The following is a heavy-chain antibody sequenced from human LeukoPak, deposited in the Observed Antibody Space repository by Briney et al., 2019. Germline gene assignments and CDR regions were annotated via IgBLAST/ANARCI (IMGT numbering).Heavy chain of an antibody. D-gene: IGHD3-22*01. V-gene: IGHV4-39*01. J-gene: IGHJ4*02. CDR2: IYYSGST. Sequence: SETLSLTCTVSGGSISSRGNYWGWIRQPPGKGLEWIGSIYYSGSTYYNPSLKSRVTISVDTSKNQFSLKLSSVTAADTAVYYCATRGDSAYYYDSSGYYPFDYWGQGTLVTVSS. CDR1: GGSISSRGNY. CDR3: ATRGDSAYYYDSSGYYPFDY.